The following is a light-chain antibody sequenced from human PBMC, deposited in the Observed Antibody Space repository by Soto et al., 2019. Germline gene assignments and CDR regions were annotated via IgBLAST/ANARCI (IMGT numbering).Light chain of an antibody. CDR3: HQYSTYST. Sequence: DIQMTQSPPTLSASVGDRVTITCRASQSSNRRLAWYQQKLWKAPKVLIYDVSSLESGLPSRVSGSGSGTEFTLTISSLQPDDFATYYCHQYSTYSTFGQGAKVEIK. V-gene: IGKV1-5*01. CDR2: DVS. CDR1: QSSNRR. J-gene: IGKJ1*01.